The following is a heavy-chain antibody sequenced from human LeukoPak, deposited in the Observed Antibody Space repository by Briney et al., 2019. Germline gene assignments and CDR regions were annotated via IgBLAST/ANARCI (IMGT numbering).Heavy chain of an antibody. D-gene: IGHD3-10*01. Sequence: ASVKVSCKASGYTFTIYGISWVRQAPGQGLEWMGWISAYNGNTNYAQKLQGRVTMTTDTSTSTAYMELRSLRSDDTAVYYCARAPYYYGSGYYFDYWGQGTLVTVSS. CDR2: ISAYNGNT. CDR3: ARAPYYYGSGYYFDY. V-gene: IGHV1-18*01. CDR1: GYTFTIYG. J-gene: IGHJ4*02.